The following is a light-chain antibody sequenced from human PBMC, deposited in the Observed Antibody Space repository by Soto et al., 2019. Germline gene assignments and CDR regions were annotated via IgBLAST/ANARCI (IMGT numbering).Light chain of an antibody. Sequence: IVLTQSPGTLSLSPGERVTLSCRASQSLDSKTLNWYQQKPGQSPRLLIYGASRRATGIPDRFSGSGSGTDFTLTISRLEAEDFAVYFCHQYVNSLWTLGQGTKVEIK. CDR3: HQYVNSLWT. CDR2: GAS. V-gene: IGKV3-20*01. CDR1: QSLDSKT. J-gene: IGKJ1*01.